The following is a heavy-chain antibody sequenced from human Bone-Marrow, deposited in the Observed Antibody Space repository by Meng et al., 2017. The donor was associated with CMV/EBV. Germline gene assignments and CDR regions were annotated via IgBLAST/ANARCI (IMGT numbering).Heavy chain of an antibody. CDR2: IRYDGSNK. CDR3: ARDVVVPITIPTQEYYYYGMDV. Sequence: GESLKISCAASGFTFSSYGMHWVRQAPGKGLEWVAFIRYDGSNKYYADSVKGRFTISRDNSKNSLYLQMNSLRAEDTALYYCARDVVVPITIPTQEYYYYGMDVWGQGATVTVSS. V-gene: IGHV3-30*02. CDR1: GFTFSSYG. J-gene: IGHJ6*02. D-gene: IGHD2-2*01.